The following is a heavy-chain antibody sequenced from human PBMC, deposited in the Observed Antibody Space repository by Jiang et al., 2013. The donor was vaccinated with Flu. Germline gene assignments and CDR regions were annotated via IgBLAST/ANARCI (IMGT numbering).Heavy chain of an antibody. D-gene: IGHD2-2*02. J-gene: IGHJ4*02. Sequence: SCKGSGYSFTNYWIGWVRQMPGKGLEWMGIIYPGDSDARYSPSLQGQVTISADKSISTAYLQWSSLKASDTAIYYCARQGCEGTSCHTIDYWGQGALVTVSS. CDR3: ARQGCEGTSCHTIDY. V-gene: IGHV5-51*01. CDR1: GYSFTNYW. CDR2: IYPGDSDA.